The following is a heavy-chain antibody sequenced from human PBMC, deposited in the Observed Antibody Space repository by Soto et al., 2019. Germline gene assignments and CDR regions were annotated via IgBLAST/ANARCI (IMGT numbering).Heavy chain of an antibody. Sequence: ASVKVSCKXSGYTFTSYGISWVRQAPGQGLEWMGWISAYNGNTNYAQKLQGRVTMTTDTSTSTAYMELRSLRSDDTAVYYCARIFIDELVFGWFDPWGQGTLVTVSS. V-gene: IGHV1-18*01. CDR1: GYTFTSYG. D-gene: IGHD3-3*01. J-gene: IGHJ5*02. CDR3: ARIFIDELVFGWFDP. CDR2: ISAYNGNT.